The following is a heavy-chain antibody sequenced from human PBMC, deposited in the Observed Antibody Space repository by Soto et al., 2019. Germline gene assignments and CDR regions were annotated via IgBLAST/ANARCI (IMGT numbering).Heavy chain of an antibody. CDR1: GYTFTSYY. CDR3: ASRGYSGYGRYFDY. CDR2: INPSGGST. D-gene: IGHD5-12*01. Sequence: ASVKVSCKASGYTFTSYYMHWVRQAPGQGLGWMGIINPSGGSTSCAQKFQGRVTMTRDTSTSTVYMELSSLRSEDTAVYYCASRGYSGYGRYFDYWGQGTLVTVSS. J-gene: IGHJ4*02. V-gene: IGHV1-46*03.